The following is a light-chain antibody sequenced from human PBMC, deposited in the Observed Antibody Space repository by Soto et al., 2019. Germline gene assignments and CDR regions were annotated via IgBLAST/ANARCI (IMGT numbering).Light chain of an antibody. CDR1: QSVSSSY. CDR2: GAS. Sequence: EIVLTQSPGTLSLSPGERATLSCRASQSVSSSYLAWYQQKPGQAPRLLIYGASSRATAIPDRFSGSGSGTDITLTISRLEPEDFAVYYCQQYGNSPPYTFGQGTKLEIK. V-gene: IGKV3-20*01. J-gene: IGKJ2*01. CDR3: QQYGNSPPYT.